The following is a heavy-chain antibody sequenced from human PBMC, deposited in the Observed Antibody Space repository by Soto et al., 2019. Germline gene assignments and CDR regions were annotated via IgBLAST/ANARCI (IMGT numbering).Heavy chain of an antibody. CDR2: IRSKAYGATT. CDR3: TKDTQHVVL. V-gene: IGHV3-49*03. CDR1: GFTFGDFA. D-gene: IGHD6-6*01. Sequence: GGSLRLSCTTSGFTFGDFAMSWFRQAPGKGLEWVGFIRSKAYGATTEYAASVKDRFTISRDDSRSIAYLQMNSLKTEDTAVYYCTKDTQHVVLWGQGTLVTVSS. J-gene: IGHJ4*02.